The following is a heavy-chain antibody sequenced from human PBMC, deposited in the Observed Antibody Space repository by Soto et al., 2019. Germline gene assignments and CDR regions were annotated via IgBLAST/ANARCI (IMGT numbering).Heavy chain of an antibody. D-gene: IGHD3-3*01. CDR3: AKKVTIYAVDPADY. CDR2: ISASGDAT. CDR1: GFTFSDFG. V-gene: IGHV3-23*01. Sequence: GGSLRLSCAASGFTFSDFGMSWVRQAPGKGLEWVSVISASGDATYYAASVKGRFTLSRDNSKNTLYLQMNSLTVADTAVYYCAKKVTIYAVDPADYWGQGTLVTVSS. J-gene: IGHJ4*02.